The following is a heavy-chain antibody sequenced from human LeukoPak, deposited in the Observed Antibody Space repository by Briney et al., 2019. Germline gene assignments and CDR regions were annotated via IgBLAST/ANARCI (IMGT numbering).Heavy chain of an antibody. J-gene: IGHJ4*02. V-gene: IGHV3-23*01. D-gene: IGHD3-10*01. Sequence: GGSLRLSCAASGFTLSSYAMSWVRQGPGKGLEWVSAISVSGNTYHADSVKGRFTISRDISKNTLFLQMNSLRAEDTAVYYCANYLSYGPIGWGQGTLVIVSS. CDR2: ISVSGNT. CDR3: ANYLSYGPIG. CDR1: GFTLSSYA.